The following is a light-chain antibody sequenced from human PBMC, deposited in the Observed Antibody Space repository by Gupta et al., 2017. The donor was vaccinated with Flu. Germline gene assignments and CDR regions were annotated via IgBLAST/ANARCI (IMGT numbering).Light chain of an antibody. CDR1: QSLLHSNGYNY. J-gene: IGKJ1*01. CDR2: LGS. V-gene: IGKV2-28*01. Sequence: DIVLTQSPLSLPVTPGEPASISCRSSQSLLHSNGYNYMDWYLQKPGQSPQLLIYLGSNRASGVPDMFSGSGSGTDFTLKISRVEAEDVGVYCCMQAQQTPTTFGQGTKVEIK. CDR3: MQAQQTPTT.